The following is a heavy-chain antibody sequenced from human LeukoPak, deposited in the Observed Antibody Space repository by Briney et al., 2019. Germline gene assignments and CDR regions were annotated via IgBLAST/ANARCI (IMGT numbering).Heavy chain of an antibody. V-gene: IGHV3-53*01. CDR1: KFIVSTNY. CDR2: IFPGRYT. Sequence: PGGSLRFSCAASKFIVSTNYTSWVRQAPGKGLEWVSVIFPGRYTHHADSVRGRFTISRDNSKNTLYLQMNSLRVEDTAVYYCARGSTTHYYGSSGMSDAFDVWGRGTMVTVSS. J-gene: IGHJ3*01. D-gene: IGHD3-22*01. CDR3: ARGSTTHYYGSSGMSDAFDV.